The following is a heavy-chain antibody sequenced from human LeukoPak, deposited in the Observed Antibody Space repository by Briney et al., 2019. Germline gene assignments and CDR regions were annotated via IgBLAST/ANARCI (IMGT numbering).Heavy chain of an antibody. V-gene: IGHV1-18*01. CDR2: ISAYNGNT. CDR3: ARGRYCSSTSCYKVYYYYMGV. D-gene: IGHD2-2*02. Sequence: ASVKVSCKASGYTFTTYGISWVRQAPGQGLEWEGWISAYNGNTNYAQKLQDRVTMTTDTSTSTAYMELRSLRSDDTAVYYCARGRYCSSTSCYKVYYYYMGVWGKGTTVTVSS. CDR1: GYTFTTYG. J-gene: IGHJ6*03.